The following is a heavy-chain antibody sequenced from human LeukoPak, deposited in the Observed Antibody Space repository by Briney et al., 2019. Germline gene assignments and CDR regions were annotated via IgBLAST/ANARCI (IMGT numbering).Heavy chain of an antibody. Sequence: GGSLRLSCAASGFTFSSYDMHWVRQATGKGLEWVSAIGTAGDTYYPGSVKGRFTISRENAKNSLYLQMNSLRAGDTAVYYCARETLDSAFDIWGQGTMVTVSS. J-gene: IGHJ3*02. V-gene: IGHV3-13*01. D-gene: IGHD2-2*03. CDR3: ARETLDSAFDI. CDR1: GFTFSSYD. CDR2: IGTAGDT.